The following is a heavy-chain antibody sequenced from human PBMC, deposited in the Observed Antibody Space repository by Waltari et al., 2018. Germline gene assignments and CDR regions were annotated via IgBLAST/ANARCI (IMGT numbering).Heavy chain of an antibody. Sequence: EVQLVESGGGLVKPGGSLRLSCAASGFTFSSYSMNWVRQAPGKGLEWVSSISSSSSYKYYADSVKGRFTTSRDNAKNSLYLQMNSLRAEDTAVYYCARSFEGAFDIWGQGTMVTVSS. D-gene: IGHD3-9*01. CDR3: ARSFEGAFDI. CDR1: GFTFSSYS. J-gene: IGHJ3*02. CDR2: ISSSSSYK. V-gene: IGHV3-21*01.